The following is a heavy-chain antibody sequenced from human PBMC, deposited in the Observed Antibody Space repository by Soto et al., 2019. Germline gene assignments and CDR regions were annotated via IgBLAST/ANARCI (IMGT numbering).Heavy chain of an antibody. D-gene: IGHD5-18*01. J-gene: IGHJ6*02. CDR3: AGDKGYGFGWSSSSGMDV. V-gene: IGHV1-18*01. Sequence: GASVKVSCKASGYTFRNFGLSWVRKAPGQGLEWMGWISGYNGNTNSAEKFQGRVTMTTDTSTSTAYMEVRSLTSDDTAVYYCAGDKGYGFGWSSSSGMDVWGQGTTVTVSS. CDR2: ISGYNGNT. CDR1: GYTFRNFG.